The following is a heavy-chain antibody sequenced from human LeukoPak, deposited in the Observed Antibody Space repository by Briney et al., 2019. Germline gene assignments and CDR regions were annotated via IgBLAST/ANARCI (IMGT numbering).Heavy chain of an antibody. CDR3: ARKLAL. CDR1: VFTFSSYG. CDR2: IDPTGRSV. V-gene: IGHV3-48*02. J-gene: IGHJ4*02. Sequence: GGSLRLSCAASVFTFSSYGMNWVRQAPGQGLEWVSYIDPTGRSVYYADSVKGRFTVSRDNANHSVFLHMSTLRDDDTAVYFCARKLALWGQGTLVTVSS.